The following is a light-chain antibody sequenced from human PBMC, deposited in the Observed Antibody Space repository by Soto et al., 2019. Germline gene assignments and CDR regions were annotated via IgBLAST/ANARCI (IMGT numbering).Light chain of an antibody. CDR3: QQYNNWIT. CDR1: QSVSSN. V-gene: IGKV3-15*01. Sequence: EIVLTQSPGTLSLFPGERATLSCRASQSVSSNLAWYQQKPGQAPRLLIYGASTRATGIPARFSGSGSGTEFTLTISSLQSEDFAVYYCQQYNNWITFGQGTRLEIK. J-gene: IGKJ5*01. CDR2: GAS.